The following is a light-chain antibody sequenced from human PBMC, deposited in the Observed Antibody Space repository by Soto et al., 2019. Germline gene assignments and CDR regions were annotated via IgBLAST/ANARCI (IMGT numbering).Light chain of an antibody. V-gene: IGKV3-11*01. CDR3: QQRSIWPPYT. Sequence: EIVLTQSPATLSLSPGERATLSCRASQSVSSYLAWYQQKPGQAPRLLIYDASNRATDIPSRFSGSGSGTDFTLTISSLQPEDCAVYYCQQRSIWPPYTFGQGTKLEIK. J-gene: IGKJ2*01. CDR1: QSVSSY. CDR2: DAS.